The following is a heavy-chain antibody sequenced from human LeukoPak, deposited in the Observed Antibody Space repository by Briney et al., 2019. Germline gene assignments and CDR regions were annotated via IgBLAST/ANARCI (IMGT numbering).Heavy chain of an antibody. Sequence: GGSLRLSCAASGFTFSSYAMSWVRQAPGKGLEWVSAIHTSGDTCYADSVKGRFTNSRDTSKNTLYLQINSLRVEDTAVYYCIVFGDSNHWGQGTLVTVSS. CDR3: IVFGDSNH. D-gene: IGHD4-17*01. J-gene: IGHJ5*02. V-gene: IGHV3-23*05. CDR2: IHTSGDT. CDR1: GFTFSSYA.